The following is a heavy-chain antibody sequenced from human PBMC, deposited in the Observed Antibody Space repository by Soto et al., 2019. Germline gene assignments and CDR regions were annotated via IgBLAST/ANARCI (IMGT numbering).Heavy chain of an antibody. CDR3: ASGTDAFAI. V-gene: IGHV4-31*03. CDR2: IYYSGST. Sequence: TLSLTYSVAGGSSSSGGDCWSWIRQHPGKGLEWIGYIYYSGSTYYNPSLKSRVTISVDTSKNQFSLKLSSVTAADTAVYYCASGTDAFAIWGQGTMVTVSS. D-gene: IGHD6-13*01. J-gene: IGHJ3*02. CDR1: GGSSSSGGDC.